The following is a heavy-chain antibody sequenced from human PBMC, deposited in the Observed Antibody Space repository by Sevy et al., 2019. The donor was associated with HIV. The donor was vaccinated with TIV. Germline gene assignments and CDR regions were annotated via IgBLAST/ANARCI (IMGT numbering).Heavy chain of an antibody. CDR1: GYTFTNYH. CDR3: ARAPSGSQGPGQYFHH. CDR2: ITAYNGNT. Sequence: ASVNVSCKASGYTFTNYHITWVRQAPGQGLEWMGWITAYNGNTNDAQRLQGRVTMTTDTSTSTAYMELRSLRSDDTAVYYCARAPSGSQGPGQYFHHWGQGTLVTVSS. J-gene: IGHJ1*01. D-gene: IGHD1-26*01. V-gene: IGHV1-18*01.